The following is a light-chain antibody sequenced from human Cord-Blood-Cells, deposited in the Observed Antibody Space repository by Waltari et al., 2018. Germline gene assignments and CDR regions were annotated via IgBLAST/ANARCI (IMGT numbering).Light chain of an antibody. Sequence: QSALTQPAPVSGSPGQSITISCTGTSSDVGGYNYVSWYQQHPGKAPKLMIYEVSNRPSGVSTRFSGSKSGNTASLTISGLQAEDEADYYCSSYTSSSTLVFGGGTKLTVL. J-gene: IGLJ3*02. V-gene: IGLV2-14*01. CDR3: SSYTSSSTLV. CDR1: SSDVGGYNY. CDR2: EVS.